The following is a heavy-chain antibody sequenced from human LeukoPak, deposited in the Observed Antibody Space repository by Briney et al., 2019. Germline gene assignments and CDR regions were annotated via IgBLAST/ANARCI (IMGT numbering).Heavy chain of an antibody. V-gene: IGHV1-69*04. Sequence: GSSVKVSCKASGGTFSSYAISWVRQAPGQGLEWMGRIIPILGIANYAQKFQGRVTITADKSTSTAYMELSSLRSEDTAVYYCARGYYDSSGYYYPHPFDYWGQGTLVTVSS. CDR2: IIPILGIA. J-gene: IGHJ4*02. CDR1: GGTFSSYA. CDR3: ARGYYDSSGYYYPHPFDY. D-gene: IGHD3-22*01.